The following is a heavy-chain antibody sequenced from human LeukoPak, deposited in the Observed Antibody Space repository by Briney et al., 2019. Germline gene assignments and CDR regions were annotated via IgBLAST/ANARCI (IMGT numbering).Heavy chain of an antibody. V-gene: IGHV3-23*01. Sequence: GGSLRLSCAASGFTFSSYSMNWVRQAPGKGLEWVSAISGSGGSTYYADSVKGRFTISRDNSKNTLYLQMNSLRAEDTAVYYCAKTYTGAKSAVDYWGQGTLVTVSS. CDR1: GFTFSSYS. CDR2: ISGSGGST. J-gene: IGHJ4*02. CDR3: AKTYTGAKSAVDY. D-gene: IGHD7-27*01.